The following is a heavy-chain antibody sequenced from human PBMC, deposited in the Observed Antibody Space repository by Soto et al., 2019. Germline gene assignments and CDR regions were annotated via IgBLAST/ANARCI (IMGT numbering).Heavy chain of an antibody. Sequence: LFITCTVSGGSIVSGGHYWTWVRQHPGKDLEWIGYIYYTGSTSYNPSLQSRLTMSVDTSKNQVSLTLESVSAAATAVYYCARLLGYGFSGATRFVYLFDVWCEGTLVTV. CDR1: GGSIVSGGHY. CDR2: IYYTGST. CDR3: ARLLGYGFSGATRFVYLFDV. J-gene: IGHJ4*03. D-gene: IGHD5-12*01. V-gene: IGHV4-31*03.